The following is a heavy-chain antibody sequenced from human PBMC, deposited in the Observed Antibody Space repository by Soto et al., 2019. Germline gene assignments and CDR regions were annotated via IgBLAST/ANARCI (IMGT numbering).Heavy chain of an antibody. CDR1: GYTFTSYY. CDR2: INPSGGST. V-gene: IGHV1-46*01. CDR3: ARESSGYYSYFDY. J-gene: IGHJ4*02. D-gene: IGHD3-22*01. Sequence: QVQLVQSGAEVKKPGASVKVSCKASGYTFTSYYMHWVRQAPGQGLEWMGIINPSGGSTSYAQKFQGGVTMTSDTSTSTVYMDLSSLRSEDTAVYYCARESSGYYSYFDYWGQGTLVTVSS.